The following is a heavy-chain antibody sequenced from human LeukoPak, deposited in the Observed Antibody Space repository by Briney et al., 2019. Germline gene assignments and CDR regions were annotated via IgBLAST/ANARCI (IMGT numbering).Heavy chain of an antibody. D-gene: IGHD3-3*01. CDR2: IYYSGST. CDR1: GGSVSSGSYS. J-gene: IGHJ4*02. CDR3: ARVPSITIFGVVTPYYFDY. V-gene: IGHV4-61*01. Sequence: SETLSLTCTVSGGSVSSGSYSWSWIRQPPGKGLEWIGYIYYSGSTNYNPSLKSRVTISVDTSKNQFSLKLSSVTAADTAVYYCARVPSITIFGVVTPYYFDYWGQGTLVTVSS.